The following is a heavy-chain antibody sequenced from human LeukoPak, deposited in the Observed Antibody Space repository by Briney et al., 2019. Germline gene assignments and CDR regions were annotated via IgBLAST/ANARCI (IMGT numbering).Heavy chain of an antibody. Sequence: ASVKVSCKASGGTFSSYGISWVRQAPGQGLEWMGTLIPIFATANYALKFQGRVTITTDESTSTAYMELSSLRSEDTAVYYCAKTITYYYDNSAYPSFDYWGQGTLVTVSS. CDR3: AKTITYYYDNSAYPSFDY. V-gene: IGHV1-69*05. J-gene: IGHJ4*02. CDR2: LIPIFATA. D-gene: IGHD3-22*01. CDR1: GGTFSSYG.